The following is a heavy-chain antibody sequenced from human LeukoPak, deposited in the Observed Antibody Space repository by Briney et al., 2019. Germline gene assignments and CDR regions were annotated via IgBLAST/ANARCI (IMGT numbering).Heavy chain of an antibody. V-gene: IGHV3-30*04. D-gene: IGHD5-12*01. CDR2: ISFDGRNK. Sequence: PGGSLRLSCAASGFTFNTYAMHWVRQAPGKGLGWVAVISFDGRNKYYTDSVEGRFTIPRDNSKNTLYLQMNSLREDDTAMYYCARRPLPSTLATVQLDYWGQGTLVTVSP. CDR1: GFTFNTYA. J-gene: IGHJ4*02. CDR3: ARRPLPSTLATVQLDY.